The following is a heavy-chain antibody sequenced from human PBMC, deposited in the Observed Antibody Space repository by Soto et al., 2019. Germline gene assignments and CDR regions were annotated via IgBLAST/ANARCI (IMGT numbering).Heavy chain of an antibody. CDR2: ISDSGGST. CDR3: AKDKALTVTTFDY. J-gene: IGHJ4*02. Sequence: GGSLRLSCVVSGSTFSSDDMSWVRQAPGRGLEWVSGISDSGGSTYYADSVKGRFTISRDNAKNTLYLQMKSLRVEDTALYYCAKDKALTVTTFDYWGQGTLVTVSS. D-gene: IGHD4-17*01. CDR1: GSTFSSDD. V-gene: IGHV3-23*01.